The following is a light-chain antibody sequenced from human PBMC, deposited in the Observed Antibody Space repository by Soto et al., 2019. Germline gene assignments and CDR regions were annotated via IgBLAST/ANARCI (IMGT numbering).Light chain of an antibody. CDR1: PNINNY. CDR3: QQSFSTLWT. Sequence: DIQVTQSPSSLSASVGDRVTITCRASPNINNYLNWYQQKPGKAPKLLIYAASSLQSGVPSRFSGSGSGTDFTLTISSLQPEDFATYYCQQSFSTLWTFGQGTKVEIK. V-gene: IGKV1-39*01. CDR2: AAS. J-gene: IGKJ1*01.